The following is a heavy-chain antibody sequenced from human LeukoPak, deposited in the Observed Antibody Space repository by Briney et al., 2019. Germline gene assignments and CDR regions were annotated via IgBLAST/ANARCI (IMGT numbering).Heavy chain of an antibody. V-gene: IGHV1-8*02. CDR1: GYTFTSYG. Sequence: ASVKVSCKASGYTFTSYGISWVRQAPGQGLEWMGWINPNSGGTNYAQKFQGRVTMTRNTSISTAYMELSSLRSEDTAVYYCARGLYTMIRGVIIYWGQGTLVTVSS. J-gene: IGHJ4*02. CDR2: INPNSGGT. D-gene: IGHD3-10*01. CDR3: ARGLYTMIRGVIIY.